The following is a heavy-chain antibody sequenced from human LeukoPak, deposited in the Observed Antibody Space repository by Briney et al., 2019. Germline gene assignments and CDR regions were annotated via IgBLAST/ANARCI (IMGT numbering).Heavy chain of an antibody. CDR3: ARLSTTTRGKVDL. J-gene: IGHJ5*02. CDR1: GYTFNTFS. D-gene: IGHD1-1*01. V-gene: IGHV1-18*01. Sequence: ASVTVSCKASGYTFNTFSINWVRQAPGQRLEWMGWINTDNGNTNLAQKFQDRVTVTTDTFTSTAFMELRSLTSDDTAMYYCARLSTTTRGKVDLWGQGTLVTVSS. CDR2: INTDNGNT.